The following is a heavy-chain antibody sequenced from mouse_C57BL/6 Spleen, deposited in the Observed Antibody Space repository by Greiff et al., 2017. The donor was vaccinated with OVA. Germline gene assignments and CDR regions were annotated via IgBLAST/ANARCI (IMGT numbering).Heavy chain of an antibody. CDR3: AKKIYYDYDGDYYAMDY. CDR1: GFSLTSYG. Sequence: QVQLQQSGPGLVQPSQSLSITCTVSGFSLTSYGVHWVRQSPGKGLEWLGVIWSGGSTDDNAAFMSRLSITKDNSKRQDFFKMNSLQAEDTAIYYCAKKIYYDYDGDYYAMDYWGQGTSVTVSS. CDR2: IWSGGST. V-gene: IGHV2-5*01. J-gene: IGHJ4*01. D-gene: IGHD2-4*01.